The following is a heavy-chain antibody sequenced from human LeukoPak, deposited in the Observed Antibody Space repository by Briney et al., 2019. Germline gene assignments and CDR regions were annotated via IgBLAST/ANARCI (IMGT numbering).Heavy chain of an antibody. J-gene: IGHJ4*02. Sequence: PSETLSLTCAVSGVSLNDYYWSWVRQTPGRGLEWIGEINHSGYTNDSPSLKSRVTLSIDTSRKQFSLNLRSVTVAVTGIYYCTRMTTGHDYRGQGTLVTVSS. CDR2: INHSGYT. V-gene: IGHV4-34*01. CDR3: TRMTTGHDY. CDR1: GVSLNDYY. D-gene: IGHD4-17*01.